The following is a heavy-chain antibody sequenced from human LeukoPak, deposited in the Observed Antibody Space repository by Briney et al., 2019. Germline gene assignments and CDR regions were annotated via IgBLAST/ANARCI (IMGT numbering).Heavy chain of an antibody. CDR3: AKAYDNSGLYSDYFDY. Sequence: PGGSLRLSCAASGFSFKTYAMNWVRQAPGKGLEWISSLSGSGVNTYYSDSVKGRFTISRDNSKNTLFLQMNSLRADDTAVYYCAKAYDNSGLYSDYFDYWGHGTLVTVSS. V-gene: IGHV3-23*01. CDR2: LSGSGVNT. CDR1: GFSFKTYA. D-gene: IGHD3-22*01. J-gene: IGHJ4*01.